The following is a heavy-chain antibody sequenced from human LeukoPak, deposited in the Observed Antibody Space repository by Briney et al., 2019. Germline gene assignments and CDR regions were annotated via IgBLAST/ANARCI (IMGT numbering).Heavy chain of an antibody. CDR2: ISYDGSNK. Sequence: GGSLRLSCAASGFTFSSYAMSWVRQAPGKGLEWVAVISYDGSNKYYAYSVKGRFTISRDNSKITLYLQMNSLRAEDTAVYYCARDSARYSYGQGTFDYWAQGTLVTVSS. CDR1: GFTFSSYA. CDR3: ARDSARYSYGQGTFDY. V-gene: IGHV3-30*04. D-gene: IGHD5-18*01. J-gene: IGHJ4*02.